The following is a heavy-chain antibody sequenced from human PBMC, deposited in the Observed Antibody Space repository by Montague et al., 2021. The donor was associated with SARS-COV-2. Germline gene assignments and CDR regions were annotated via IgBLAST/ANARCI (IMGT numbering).Heavy chain of an antibody. D-gene: IGHD4-11*01. CDR2: IYHSGST. V-gene: IGHV4-38-2*02. CDR3: AVNSNYYYCYGMDV. CDR1: GYSTSSGYY. J-gene: IGHJ6*02. Sequence: SETLSLTCTVSGYSTSSGYYWGWIRQPPGKGLEWIGSIYHSGSTYYNPSLKSRVTISVDTSKNQFSLKLSSVTAADTAVYYCAVNSNYYYCYGMDVWGQGTTVTVSS.